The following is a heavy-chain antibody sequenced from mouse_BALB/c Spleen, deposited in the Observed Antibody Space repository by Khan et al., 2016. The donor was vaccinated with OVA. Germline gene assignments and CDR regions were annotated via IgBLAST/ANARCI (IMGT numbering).Heavy chain of an antibody. Sequence: EVQLQESGPGLVKPSQSLSLTCTVTGYSITSGYAWNWIRQFPGNKLEWMGYISYSGGTSSNPSLKSRLSITRDTSKNQFFLQLNSVTTEDTATYYGARGNYYWYYIDYWGQGTPLTVSS. V-gene: IGHV3-2*02. CDR2: ISYSGGT. CDR3: ARGNYYWYYIDY. CDR1: GYSITSGYA. D-gene: IGHD1-1*01. J-gene: IGHJ2*01.